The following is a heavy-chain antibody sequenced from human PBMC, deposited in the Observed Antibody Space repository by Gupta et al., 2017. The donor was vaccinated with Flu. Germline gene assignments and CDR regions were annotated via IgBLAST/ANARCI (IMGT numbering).Heavy chain of an antibody. D-gene: IGHD3-3*01. J-gene: IGHJ5*02. CDR2: ISWNSGSI. CDR3: AKDRRNGYDFWSGYYQPGGWFDP. Sequence: VSGISWNSGSIGYADSVKGRFTISRDNAKNSLYLQMNSLRAEDTALYYCAKDRRNGYDFWSGYYQPGGWFDPWGQGTLVTVSS. V-gene: IGHV3-9*01.